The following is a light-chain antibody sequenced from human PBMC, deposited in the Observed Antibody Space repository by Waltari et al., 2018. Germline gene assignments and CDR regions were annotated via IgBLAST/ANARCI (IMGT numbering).Light chain of an antibody. CDR1: SSNIGGNP. CDR2: NND. Sequence: QSVLTQPPSASGTPGQRVTISCSGSSSNIGGNPVNWYQQLPGTAPKLLIYNNDQRPSGVPDRVSGSKSGTSASRAISGLQSEDEADYYCAAWDDSRNGPVFGGGTKLPVL. J-gene: IGLJ3*02. V-gene: IGLV1-44*01. CDR3: AAWDDSRNGPV.